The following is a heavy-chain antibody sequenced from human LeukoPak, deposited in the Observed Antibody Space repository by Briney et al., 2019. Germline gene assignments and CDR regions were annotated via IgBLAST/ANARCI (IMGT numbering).Heavy chain of an antibody. Sequence: GGALRLSCAASGFTFSNYWMTWVRQAPGKGLEWVANINQDGSEKYYMDSVRGGFTISRDNAKRLLFLQMSSLRAEETAVYYCASTYRSGSKPFDDYWGQGSLVTVSS. CDR1: GFTFSNYW. D-gene: IGHD6-19*01. CDR3: ASTYRSGSKPFDDY. CDR2: INQDGSEK. V-gene: IGHV3-7*01. J-gene: IGHJ4*02.